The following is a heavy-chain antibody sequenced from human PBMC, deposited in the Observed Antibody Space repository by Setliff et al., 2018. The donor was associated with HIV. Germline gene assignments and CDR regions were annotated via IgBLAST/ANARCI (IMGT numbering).Heavy chain of an antibody. D-gene: IGHD1-26*01. CDR3: TRVMGATTGFYDY. CDR2: INAGNDNT. J-gene: IGHJ4*02. CDR1: GYTLTNYA. Sequence: ASVKVSCKASGYTLTNYAMHWVRQAPGQRLEWMGCINAGNDNTKYSQNFQGRVTITKDTSASTVYMELSSLRSEDTALYYCTRVMGATTGFYDYWGQGTLVTV. V-gene: IGHV1-3*01.